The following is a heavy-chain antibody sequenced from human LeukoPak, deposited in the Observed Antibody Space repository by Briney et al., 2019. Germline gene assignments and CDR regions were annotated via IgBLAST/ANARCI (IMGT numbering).Heavy chain of an antibody. CDR3: AKTVTVATLDY. D-gene: IGHD4-17*01. J-gene: IGHJ4*02. CDR1: GYTFTSYA. CDR2: IIPILGIA. V-gene: IGHV1-69*04. Sequence: SAKVSCKASGYTFTSYAISWVRQAPGQGLEWMGRIIPILGIANYAQKFQGRVTITADKSTSTAYMELSSLRSEDTAVYYCAKTVTVATLDYWGQGTLVTVSS.